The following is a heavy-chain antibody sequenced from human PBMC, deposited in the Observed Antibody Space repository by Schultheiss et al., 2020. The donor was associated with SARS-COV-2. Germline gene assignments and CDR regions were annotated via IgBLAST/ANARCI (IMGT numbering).Heavy chain of an antibody. D-gene: IGHD6-25*01. CDR2: IGSSGLTS. V-gene: IGHV3-64D*06. J-gene: IGHJ2*01. CDR3: VRAAGSYWYFDL. Sequence: GGSLRLSCSASGFTFNTYAINWVRQAPGKGLDCVSVIGSSGLTSNYADSVRGRFTISRDNSKNTLYLQMTSLRAEDTAVYYCVRAAGSYWYFDLWGRGTLVTVSS. CDR1: GFTFNTYA.